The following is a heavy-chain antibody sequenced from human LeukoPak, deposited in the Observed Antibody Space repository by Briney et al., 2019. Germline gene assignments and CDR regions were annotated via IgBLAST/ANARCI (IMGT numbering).Heavy chain of an antibody. D-gene: IGHD2-8*01. J-gene: IGHJ6*02. V-gene: IGHV1-18*01. CDR1: GYTFTSYG. Sequence: ASVKVSCKASGYTFTSYGISWVRQAPGQGLEWMGWISAYNGNTNYAQKLQGRVTMTTDTSTSTAYMELRSLRSDNTAVYYCARLGHTVLMVYARGPIGGMDVWGQGTTVTVSS. CDR2: ISAYNGNT. CDR3: ARLGHTVLMVYARGPIGGMDV.